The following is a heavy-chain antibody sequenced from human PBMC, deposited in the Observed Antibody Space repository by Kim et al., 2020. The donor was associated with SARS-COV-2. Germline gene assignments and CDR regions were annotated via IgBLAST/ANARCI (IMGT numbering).Heavy chain of an antibody. Sequence: GGSLRLSCAASGFTFDDYAMHWVRQAPGKGLEWVSGISWNSGSIGYADSVKGRFTISRDNAKSSLYLQMNSLRAEDTALYYCAKDISVAGIYWYCDYWGQGTLVTVSS. J-gene: IGHJ4*02. CDR1: GFTFDDYA. CDR3: AKDISVAGIYWYCDY. CDR2: ISWNSGSI. V-gene: IGHV3-9*01. D-gene: IGHD6-19*01.